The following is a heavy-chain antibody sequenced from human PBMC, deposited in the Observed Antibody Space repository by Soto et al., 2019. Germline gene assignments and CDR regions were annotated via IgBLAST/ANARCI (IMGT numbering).Heavy chain of an antibody. CDR2: INPSGGST. Sequence: ASVKVSCKASGYTFTSYYMHWVRQAPGQGLEWMGIINPSGGSTSYAQKFQGRVTMTRDTSTSSVYMELSSLRSEDTAVYYCARRSFSSGWDPDYFDYWGQGTLVTVSS. CDR3: ARRSFSSGWDPDYFDY. V-gene: IGHV1-46*01. J-gene: IGHJ4*02. CDR1: GYTFTSYY. D-gene: IGHD6-19*01.